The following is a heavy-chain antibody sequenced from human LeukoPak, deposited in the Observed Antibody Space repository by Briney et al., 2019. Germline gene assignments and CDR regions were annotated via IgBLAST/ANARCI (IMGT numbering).Heavy chain of an antibody. CDR1: GFTFSNYV. CDR2: ISTNGGGT. J-gene: IGHJ4*02. Sequence: GGSLRLSCAASGFTFSNYVMHWVRQAPGKGLEYVSAISTNGGGTYYANSVKGRFTISRDNSKNTLYLQMGSLRAEDMAVYYCARSVVPAAEGGCDYWGQGTLVTVSS. V-gene: IGHV3-64*01. CDR3: ARSVVPAAEGGCDY. D-gene: IGHD2-2*01.